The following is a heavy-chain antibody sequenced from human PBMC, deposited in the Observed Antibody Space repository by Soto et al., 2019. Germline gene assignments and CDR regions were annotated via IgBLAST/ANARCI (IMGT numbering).Heavy chain of an antibody. J-gene: IGHJ4*02. D-gene: IGHD2-21*02. CDR3: AKYQPVTNPHPYFDS. Sequence: GGSLRLSCAASGFTFSSYAMSWLRRAPGKGLQWLSAISSTGGSTYYADSVKGRFTISRDNSKNTLYLQMSSLRADDTALYYCAKYQPVTNPHPYFDSWGQGPLVTVSS. V-gene: IGHV3-23*01. CDR1: GFTFSSYA. CDR2: ISSTGGST.